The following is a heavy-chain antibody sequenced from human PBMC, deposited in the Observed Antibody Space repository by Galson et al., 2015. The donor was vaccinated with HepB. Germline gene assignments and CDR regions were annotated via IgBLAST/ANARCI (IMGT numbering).Heavy chain of an antibody. CDR1: GFTFSSYG. V-gene: IGHV3-33*01. Sequence: SLRLSCAASGFTFSSYGMHWVRQVPGKGLEWVAVIWYDGSNKYYADSVKGRFTISRDNSKNTLYLQMNSLRAEDTAVYYCAREGRYSYGAFFDYWGQGTLVTVSS. CDR2: IWYDGSNK. J-gene: IGHJ4*02. D-gene: IGHD5-18*01. CDR3: AREGRYSYGAFFDY.